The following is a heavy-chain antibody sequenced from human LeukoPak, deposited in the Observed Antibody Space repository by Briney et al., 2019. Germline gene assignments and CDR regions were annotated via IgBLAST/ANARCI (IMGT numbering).Heavy chain of an antibody. CDR1: GFTFSSYT. CDR2: ISSSSSYI. V-gene: IGHV3-21*04. D-gene: IGHD6-13*01. Sequence: GGSLRLSCAASGFTFSSYTMNRVRQAPGKGLEWVSSISSSSSYIYYADSVKGRFTISRDNAKNSLYLQMNSLRAEDTAVYYCATRDFGSSFLFDPWGQGTLVTVSS. CDR3: ATRDFGSSFLFDP. J-gene: IGHJ5*02.